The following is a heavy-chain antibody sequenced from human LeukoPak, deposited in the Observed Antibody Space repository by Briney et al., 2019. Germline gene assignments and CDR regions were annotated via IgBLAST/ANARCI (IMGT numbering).Heavy chain of an antibody. Sequence: PSETLSLTCTVSGDSMSSNRYYWAWIRQPPGKGLEWIATIYYSGATFYNPSLSSRVTTSLDMSKNQFSLRLTSVTAADTAVYYCARRINDYGAFYDYWGQGTLATVSS. CDR2: IYYSGAT. J-gene: IGHJ4*02. V-gene: IGHV4-39*01. D-gene: IGHD4-17*01. CDR1: GDSMSSNRYY. CDR3: ARRINDYGAFYDY.